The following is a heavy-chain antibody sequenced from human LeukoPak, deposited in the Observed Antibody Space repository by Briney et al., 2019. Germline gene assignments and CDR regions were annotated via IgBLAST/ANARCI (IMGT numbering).Heavy chain of an antibody. J-gene: IGHJ4*02. CDR3: ATQDSSHY. CDR2: IRYSESA. D-gene: IGHD3-22*01. CDR1: GDSVSSTNYY. Sequence: PSETLSLTCTVSGDSVSSTNYYWGWIRQPPGRGLEWIASIRYSESAYYSPSLKSRATISVDTSRNQFSLRLRSLTATDTAVYYCATQDSSHYWGQGTLVTVSS. V-gene: IGHV4-39*01.